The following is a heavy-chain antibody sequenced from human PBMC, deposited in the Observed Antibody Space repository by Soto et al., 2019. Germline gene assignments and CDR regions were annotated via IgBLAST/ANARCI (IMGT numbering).Heavy chain of an antibody. CDR3: ARHTRCTSTGCYVGGMDY. D-gene: IGHD2-2*01. CDR2: IYPGDSDT. CDR1: GYSFSSYW. J-gene: IGHJ4*02. V-gene: IGHV5-51*01. Sequence: PGEALKISCKGSGYSFSSYWIGWVRQMPGKGLEWMGIIYPGDSDTRYSPSFQGQVTISADKSISTAYLQWSSLKASDTAMYYCARHTRCTSTGCYVGGMDYWGQGTLVTV.